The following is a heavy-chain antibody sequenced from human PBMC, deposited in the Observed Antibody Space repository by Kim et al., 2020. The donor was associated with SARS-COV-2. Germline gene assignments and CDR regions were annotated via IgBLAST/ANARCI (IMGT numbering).Heavy chain of an antibody. Sequence: YAQKFQGRVTITADESTSTAYMELSSLRSEDTAVYYCARGGATVETPPDYWGRGTLVTVSS. J-gene: IGHJ4*02. V-gene: IGHV1-69*01. D-gene: IGHD1-26*01. CDR3: ARGGATVETPPDY.